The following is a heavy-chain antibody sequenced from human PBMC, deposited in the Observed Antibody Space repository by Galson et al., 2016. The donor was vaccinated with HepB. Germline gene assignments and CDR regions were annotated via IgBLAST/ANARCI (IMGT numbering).Heavy chain of an antibody. CDR1: SFSINSGYY. CDR3: ASIRGSGWRGGFDF. Sequence: SETLSLTCTVSSFSINSGYYWVWIRQPPGKGLEWMGTIHHTGNTYYNPSLLSRVSISVDTPRNSFSLRLTSPTRADTAVYYCASIRGSGWRGGFDFRGQGTLVTVSS. D-gene: IGHD6-25*01. CDR2: IHHTGNT. V-gene: IGHV4-38-2*02. J-gene: IGHJ4*02.